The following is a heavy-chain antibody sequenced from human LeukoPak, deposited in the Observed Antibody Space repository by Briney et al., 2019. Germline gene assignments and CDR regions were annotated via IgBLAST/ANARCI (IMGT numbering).Heavy chain of an antibody. V-gene: IGHV3-7*01. J-gene: IGHJ4*02. CDR1: GFTFINYW. CDR3: ARIGYSSSSLDY. D-gene: IGHD6-13*01. Sequence: GGSLRLSCAGSGFTFINYWMTWVRQAPGKGPEWVANIKQDGSQIYYVDSVKGRLTISRGSAKNSVYLQVNSLRVEDTAVYFCARIGYSSSSLDYWGQGTPVTVSS. CDR2: IKQDGSQI.